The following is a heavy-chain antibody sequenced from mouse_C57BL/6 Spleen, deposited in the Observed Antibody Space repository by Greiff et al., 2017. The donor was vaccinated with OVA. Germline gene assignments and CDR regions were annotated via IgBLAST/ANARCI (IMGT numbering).Heavy chain of an antibody. CDR2: INPYNGGT. D-gene: IGHD1-1*02. CDR3: AIWSYAMDY. Sequence: VQLQQSGPVLVKPGASVKMSCKASGYTFTDYYMNWVKQSHGKSLEWIGVINPYNGGTSYNQKFKGKATLTVDKSSSTAYMELNSLTSEDAAVYYGAIWSYAMDYWGQGTSVTVSS. CDR1: GYTFTDYY. V-gene: IGHV1-19*01. J-gene: IGHJ4*01.